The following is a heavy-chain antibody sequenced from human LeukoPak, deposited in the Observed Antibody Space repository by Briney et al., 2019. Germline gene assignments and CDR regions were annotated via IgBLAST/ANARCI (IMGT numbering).Heavy chain of an antibody. CDR1: GGSISSGGYY. Sequence: SETLSLTCTVSGGSISSGGYYWSWIRQHPGKGLEWIGYIYYSGSTYYNPSLKSRVTISVDTSKNLFSLKLSSVTAADTAVYYCARVRSGYLDYWGQGTLVTVSS. J-gene: IGHJ4*02. D-gene: IGHD3-22*01. CDR2: IYYSGST. V-gene: IGHV4-31*03. CDR3: ARVRSGYLDY.